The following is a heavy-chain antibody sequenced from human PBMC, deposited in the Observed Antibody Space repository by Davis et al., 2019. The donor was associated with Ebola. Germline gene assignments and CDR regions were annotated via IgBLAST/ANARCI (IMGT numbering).Heavy chain of an antibody. V-gene: IGHV3-7*03. J-gene: IGHJ4*02. CDR1: GCTVGEYW. CDR2: IKQDGSEI. D-gene: IGHD6-19*01. Sequence: HGGSLRLSCAASGCTVGEYWMSWVRQAPGKGLEWVANIKQDGSEIYYVGSVKGRFTIFRDNAKKSLYLQMNSLRAEDTAVYYCARDNGYSSLSGFGPRYYWGQGTLFTVSS. CDR3: ARDNGYSSLSGFGPRYY.